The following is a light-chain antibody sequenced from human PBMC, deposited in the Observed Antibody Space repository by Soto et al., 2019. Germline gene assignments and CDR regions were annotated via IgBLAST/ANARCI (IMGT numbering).Light chain of an antibody. Sequence: IVFSQSPCTLSLSPGERATLSCRASESVSSSYLAWYQQKPGQAPRLLIYGASSRAAGIPDRFSGSGSGTDFTLTIRRLEPEDFAVYYCQQYGSSPRPFGQGTKVDIK. V-gene: IGKV3-20*01. CDR3: QQYGSSPRP. CDR2: GAS. J-gene: IGKJ1*01. CDR1: ESVSSSY.